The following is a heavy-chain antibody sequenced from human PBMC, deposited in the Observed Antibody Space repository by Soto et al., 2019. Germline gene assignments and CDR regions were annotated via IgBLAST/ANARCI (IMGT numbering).Heavy chain of an antibody. CDR2: IIPIFGTA. J-gene: IGHJ3*02. CDR1: GGTFSSYA. Sequence: GASVKVSCKASGGTFSSYAISWVRQAPGQGLEWMGGIIPIFGTANYAQKFKGRVTITADESTSTAYMELSSLRSEDTAVYYCARDQGYFRGYNWSRDAFDIRGQGTMVTVSS. D-gene: IGHD1-20*01. CDR3: ARDQGYFRGYNWSRDAFDI. V-gene: IGHV1-69*13.